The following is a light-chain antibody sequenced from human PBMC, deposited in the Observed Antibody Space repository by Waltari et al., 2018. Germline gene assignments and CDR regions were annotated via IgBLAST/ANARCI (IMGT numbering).Light chain of an antibody. CDR3: QQRYRGRT. J-gene: IGKJ1*01. CDR1: QSVSSY. V-gene: IGKV3-11*01. Sequence: EIVLKQSPATLSLSPGEGATLSCRASQSVSSYLAWYQQKPGQPPRLLIYDASNRATGIPARFSGSGSGTDFTLTISRLEPEDFAVYYCQQRYRGRTFGQGTKVESK. CDR2: DAS.